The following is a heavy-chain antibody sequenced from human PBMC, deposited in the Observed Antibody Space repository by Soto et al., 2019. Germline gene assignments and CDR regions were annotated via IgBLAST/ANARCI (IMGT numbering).Heavy chain of an antibody. V-gene: IGHV1-18*01. J-gene: IGHJ5*02. CDR3: ARGASP. Sequence: ASVKVSCKASGYTFTNYGISWVRQAPGQGLEWMGWINPNNGNTNYAQKFQGRITTTRSTSMSTAYLELSSLNSDDSAVYYCARGASPWGQGTLVTVSS. CDR1: GYTFTNYG. CDR2: INPNNGNT.